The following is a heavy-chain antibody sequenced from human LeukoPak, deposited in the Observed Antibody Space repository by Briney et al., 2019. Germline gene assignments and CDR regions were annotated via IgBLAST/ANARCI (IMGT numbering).Heavy chain of an antibody. D-gene: IGHD2-15*01. CDR2: IYNSGST. V-gene: IGHV4-59*01. CDR3: ARYIAPDYFDY. J-gene: IGHJ4*02. CDR1: GGSISSYY. Sequence: SETLSLTCTVSGGSISSYYWTWLRQPPGKELEWIGYIYNSGSTNYNPSLKSRVTISVDTSKNQFSLKLSSVTAADTAVYYCARYIAPDYFDYWGQGTLVTVSS.